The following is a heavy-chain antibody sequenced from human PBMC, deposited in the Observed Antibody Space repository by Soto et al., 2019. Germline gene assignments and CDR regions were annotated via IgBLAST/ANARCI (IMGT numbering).Heavy chain of an antibody. J-gene: IGHJ3*01. D-gene: IGHD1-26*01. CDR2: IIPILGSA. CDR3: ASRERVDAFDV. CDR1: GGTIISHA. Sequence: QVQLVQSGAEVKRPGSSVKVSCKASGGTIISHAISWVRQAPGQGLEWMGGIIPILGSANYAQKFQDRLTIIADASTSTTYMELTSLRSADAAVYYCASRERVDAFDVWGQGTLVTVSS. V-gene: IGHV1-69*01.